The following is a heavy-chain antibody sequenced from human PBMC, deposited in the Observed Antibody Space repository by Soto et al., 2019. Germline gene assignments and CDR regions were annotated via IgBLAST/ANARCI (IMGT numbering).Heavy chain of an antibody. Sequence: ASVKVSCKASGGTFSSYAISWVRQAPGQGLEWMGGIIPILGTANYAQKFQGRVTITADESTSTAYMELSSLRSEDTAVYYCARWQQLVTQWFDPWGQGTLVTVSS. CDR2: IIPILGTA. V-gene: IGHV1-69*13. D-gene: IGHD6-13*01. CDR3: ARWQQLVTQWFDP. CDR1: GGTFSSYA. J-gene: IGHJ5*02.